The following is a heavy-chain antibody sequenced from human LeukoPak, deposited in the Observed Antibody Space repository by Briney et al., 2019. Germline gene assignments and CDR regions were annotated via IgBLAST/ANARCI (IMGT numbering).Heavy chain of an antibody. J-gene: IGHJ6*03. V-gene: IGHV3-66*01. CDR1: GFTVSSNY. D-gene: IGHD2-15*01. CDR2: IYSGGST. CDR3: ARDAAYYYYMDV. Sequence: GGSVRLSCAASGFTVSSNYMSWVRQAPGKGLEWVSVIYSGGSTYYADSVKGRFTISRDNSKNTLYLQMNSLRAENTAVYYCARDAAYYYYMDVWGEGTTVTVSS.